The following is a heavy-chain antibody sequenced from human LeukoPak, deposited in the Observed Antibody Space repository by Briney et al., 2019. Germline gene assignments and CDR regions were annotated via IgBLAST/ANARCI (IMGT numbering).Heavy chain of an antibody. Sequence: ASVKVSCKASGYTFTGYYMHWVRQAPGQGLEWMGWINPNSGGTNYAQKFQRRVTMTRDTSISTAYMELSRLRSDDTAVYYCAREEYYYDSSGYYYSEPSDYWGQGTLVTVSS. CDR1: GYTFTGYY. D-gene: IGHD3-22*01. J-gene: IGHJ4*02. CDR2: INPNSGGT. CDR3: AREEYYYDSSGYYYSEPSDY. V-gene: IGHV1-2*02.